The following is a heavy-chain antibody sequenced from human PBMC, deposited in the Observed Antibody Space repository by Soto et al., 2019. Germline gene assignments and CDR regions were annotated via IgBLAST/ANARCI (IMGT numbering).Heavy chain of an antibody. CDR3: ARGVGDYDFWSGQWWFDP. CDR1: GYTLTSYG. Sequence: ASVKVSCKASGYTLTSYGISWVRQAPGQGLEWMGWISAYNGNTNYAQKLQGRVTMTTDTSTSTAYMELRSLRSDDTAVYYCARGVGDYDFWSGQWWFDPWGQGTLVTVSS. CDR2: ISAYNGNT. V-gene: IGHV1-18*01. D-gene: IGHD3-3*01. J-gene: IGHJ5*02.